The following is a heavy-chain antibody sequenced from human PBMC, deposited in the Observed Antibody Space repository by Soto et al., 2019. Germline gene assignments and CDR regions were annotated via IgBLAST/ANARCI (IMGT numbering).Heavy chain of an antibody. J-gene: IGHJ5*02. Sequence: PGGSLRLSCAASGFTFSSYEMNWVRQAPGKGLEWVSYISSSANAIYYTDSVKGRFSISRDNAKNSLYLQMNSLRPEDTAVYYCVRAVRLGFGSPWFDPWGQGTLVTAPQ. CDR2: ISSSANAI. CDR1: GFTFSSYE. V-gene: IGHV3-48*03. CDR3: VRAVRLGFGSPWFDP. D-gene: IGHD3-16*01.